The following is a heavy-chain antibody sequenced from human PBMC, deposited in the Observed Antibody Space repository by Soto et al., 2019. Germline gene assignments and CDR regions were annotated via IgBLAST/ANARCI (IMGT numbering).Heavy chain of an antibody. CDR2: IIPIFGTA. V-gene: IGHV1-69*13. Sequence: SVKVSCKASGGPFSSYAISWVRQAPGQGLEWMGGIIPIFGTANYAQKFQGRVTITADESTSTAYMELSSLRSEDTAVYYCAMQLDTTGDYYYYGMDVWGQGTTVTVSS. CDR1: GGPFSSYA. J-gene: IGHJ6*02. CDR3: AMQLDTTGDYYYYGMDV. D-gene: IGHD1-1*01.